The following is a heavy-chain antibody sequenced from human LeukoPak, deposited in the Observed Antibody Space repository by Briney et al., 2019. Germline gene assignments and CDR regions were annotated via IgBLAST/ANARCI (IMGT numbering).Heavy chain of an antibody. Sequence: GRSLRLSCAASGFTFDDYAMHWVRQAPGKGLEWVSGISWNSGSIGYAGSVKGRFTISRENAKNSLYLQMNSLRAGDTAVYYCARGLRFSWESSYYFDYWGQGTLVTVSS. CDR3: ARGLRFSWESSYYFDY. CDR1: GFTFDDYA. V-gene: IGHV3-9*01. CDR2: ISWNSGSI. J-gene: IGHJ4*02. D-gene: IGHD1-26*01.